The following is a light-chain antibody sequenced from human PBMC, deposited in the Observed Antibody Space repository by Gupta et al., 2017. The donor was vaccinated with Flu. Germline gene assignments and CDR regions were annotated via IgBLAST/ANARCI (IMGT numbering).Light chain of an antibody. Sequence: DIQLTQSPSFLPASIGDRVTITCRASQGISSSLAWYKPKPGKAPKVLLYGTSTLQSGVPSRFSGSGSGTEITITINSLPPEDFATYYCPQLSGSLWTFGLGTKVEVK. CDR2: GTS. V-gene: IGKV1-9*01. CDR1: QGISSS. J-gene: IGKJ1*01. CDR3: PQLSGSLWT.